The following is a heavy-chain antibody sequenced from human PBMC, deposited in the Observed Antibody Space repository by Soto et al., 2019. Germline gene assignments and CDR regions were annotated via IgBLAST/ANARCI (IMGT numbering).Heavy chain of an antibody. CDR2: ISGTGSRT. V-gene: IGHV3-23*01. D-gene: IGHD6-25*01. CDR1: GFSFSTYS. CDR3: TKDTGYLSMDA. Sequence: GSLRLSCEASGFSFSTYSMHWVRQAPGKGLEWVSSISGTGSRTYYADSVKGRFTIARDNSKNTVSLQMNNLRAEDTGLYYCTKDTGYLSMDAWGQGTTVTVSS. J-gene: IGHJ6*02.